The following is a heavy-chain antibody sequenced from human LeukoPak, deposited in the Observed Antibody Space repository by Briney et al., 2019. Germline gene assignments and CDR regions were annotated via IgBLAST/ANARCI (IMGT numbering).Heavy chain of an antibody. J-gene: IGHJ4*02. CDR3: ARSDRRQQLDLFDY. D-gene: IGHD6-13*01. CDR1: GGTFSSYA. Sequence: SVKVSCKASGGTFSSYAISWVRQAPGQGLEWMGGIIPIFGTANYAQKFQGRVTITADESTSTAYMELSGLRSEDTAVYYCARSDRRQQLDLFDYWGQGTLVTVSS. V-gene: IGHV1-69*01. CDR2: IIPIFGTA.